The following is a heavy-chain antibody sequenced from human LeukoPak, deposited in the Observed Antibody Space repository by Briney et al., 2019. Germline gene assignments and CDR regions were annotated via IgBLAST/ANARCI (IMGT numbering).Heavy chain of an antibody. CDR1: GGSISSGDYY. CDR2: IYYSGST. V-gene: IGHV4-30-4*01. CDR3: ARVPLWFGELAPIDY. Sequence: PSQTLSLTCTVPGGSISSGDYYWSWIRQPPGKGLEWIGYIYYSGSTYYNPSLKSRVTISVDTSKNQFSLKLSSVTAADTAVYYCARVPLWFGELAPIDYWGQGTLVTVSS. D-gene: IGHD3-10*01. J-gene: IGHJ4*02.